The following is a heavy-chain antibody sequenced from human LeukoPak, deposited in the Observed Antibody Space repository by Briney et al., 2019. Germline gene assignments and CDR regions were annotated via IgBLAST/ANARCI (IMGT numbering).Heavy chain of an antibody. Sequence: GGSLRLSCVDSAFTFKNYWMSWVRQAPGKGLEWVSAISGSGGSTYYADSVKDRFTISRDNSKNTLYLQMNSLRAEDTAVYYCAKGQVVPAAPYFDYWGQGTLVTVSS. CDR1: AFTFKNYW. D-gene: IGHD2-2*01. J-gene: IGHJ4*02. CDR3: AKGQVVPAAPYFDY. CDR2: ISGSGGST. V-gene: IGHV3-23*01.